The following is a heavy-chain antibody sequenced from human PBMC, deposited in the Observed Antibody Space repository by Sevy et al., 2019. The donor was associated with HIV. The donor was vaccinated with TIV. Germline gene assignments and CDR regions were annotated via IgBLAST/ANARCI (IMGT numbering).Heavy chain of an antibody. V-gene: IGHV3-23*01. J-gene: IGHJ4*02. Sequence: GESLKISCAASGFTFSKYSMSWVRQPPGKGLEWVSTLSFGCGEINYADSVKGRFTISRDNSKSSVYLQMNNLRPEDTAVYYCAREGCTKPHDYWGQGTLVTVSS. CDR2: LSFGCGEI. CDR3: AREGCTKPHDY. CDR1: GFTFSKYS. D-gene: IGHD2-8*01.